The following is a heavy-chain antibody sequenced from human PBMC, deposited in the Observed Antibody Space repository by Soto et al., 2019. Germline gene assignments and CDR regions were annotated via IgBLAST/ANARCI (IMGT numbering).Heavy chain of an antibody. CDR1: GYTFTGYY. CDR2: INPNSGGT. D-gene: IGHD2-15*01. V-gene: IGHV1-2*04. J-gene: IGHJ6*02. CDR3: ARDLGCSGGSCYGDDYYYGMDV. Sequence: ASVKVSCKXSGYTFTGYYMHWVRQAPGQGLEWMGWINPNSGGTNYAQKFQGWVTMTRDTSISTAYMELSRLRSDDTAVYYCARDLGCSGGSCYGDDYYYGMDVWGQGTTVTVSS.